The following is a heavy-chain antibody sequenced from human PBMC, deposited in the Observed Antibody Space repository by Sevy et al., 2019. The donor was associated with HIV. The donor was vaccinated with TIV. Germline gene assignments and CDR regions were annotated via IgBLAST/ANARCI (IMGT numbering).Heavy chain of an antibody. D-gene: IGHD2-2*01. Sequence: ETLSLTCTVSGDSIRNFYRTWVRQAPGKGLEWVSTISGSGGTTYYADSVKGRFTISRDNSKKTRYLQMNSLRAEDTALYYCAKGDTSTRYYYYGMDVWGQGTAVTVSS. V-gene: IGHV3-23*01. J-gene: IGHJ6*02. CDR1: GDSIRNFY. CDR3: AKGDTSTRYYYYGMDV. CDR2: ISGSGGTT.